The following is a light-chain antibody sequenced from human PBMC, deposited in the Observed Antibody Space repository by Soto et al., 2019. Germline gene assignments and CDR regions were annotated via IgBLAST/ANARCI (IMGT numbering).Light chain of an antibody. V-gene: IGKV1-12*01. CDR1: QGINIW. CDR2: AAS. J-gene: IGKJ2*01. Sequence: DIQMTQSPSSVSASVGDRVTITCRASQGINIWLAWYQQKPGKAPNLLIYAASSLQSGVPSRFSGSGSGTDFTLTISSLQPEDFATYYGQQANCFPYTCGQGTKLQIK. CDR3: QQANCFPYT.